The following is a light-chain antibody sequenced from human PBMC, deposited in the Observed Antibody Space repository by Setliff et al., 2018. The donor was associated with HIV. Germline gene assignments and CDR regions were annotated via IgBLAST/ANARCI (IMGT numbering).Light chain of an antibody. Sequence: QSVLTQPRSVSGSPGQSVTISCTGTIRDVGGYEYVSWYQHHPGKAPKLIINDVNKRPSGVPDRFSGSKSGNTASLTISGLQAEDEADYYCCSSAGSYTSLYVFGSGTKVTV. CDR2: DVN. J-gene: IGLJ1*01. CDR3: CSSAGSYTSLYV. V-gene: IGLV2-11*01. CDR1: IRDVGGYEY.